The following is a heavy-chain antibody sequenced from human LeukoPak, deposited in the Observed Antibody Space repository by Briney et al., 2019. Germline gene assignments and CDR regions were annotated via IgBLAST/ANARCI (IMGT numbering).Heavy chain of an antibody. J-gene: IGHJ4*02. D-gene: IGHD2-2*01. CDR1: GGSISSYY. V-gene: IGHV4-4*07. CDR2: IYTSGST. CDR3: ARDRWCSSTSCYGGDFDY. Sequence: PSETLSLTCTVSGGSISSYYWSWIRQPAGKGLEWIGRIYTSGSTNYNPSLKSRVTMSVDTSKNQFSLKLSSVTAADTAVYYCARDRWCSSTSCYGGDFDYWGQGTLVTVSS.